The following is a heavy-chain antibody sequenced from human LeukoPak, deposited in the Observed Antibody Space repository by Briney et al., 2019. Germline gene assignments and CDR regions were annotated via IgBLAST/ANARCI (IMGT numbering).Heavy chain of an antibody. CDR2: ISTSNGNT. CDR3: ARDLAGVVGVTAWFDP. Sequence: ASVKVSCKASAYTFTSYAISWVRQAPGQGLEWMGWISTSNGNTNYAQKLHGRVTMTTDTSTNTVYMELRSLRFDDTAVYYCARDLAGVVGVTAWFDPWGQGTLVTVSS. CDR1: AYTFTSYA. V-gene: IGHV1-18*01. J-gene: IGHJ5*02. D-gene: IGHD1-26*01.